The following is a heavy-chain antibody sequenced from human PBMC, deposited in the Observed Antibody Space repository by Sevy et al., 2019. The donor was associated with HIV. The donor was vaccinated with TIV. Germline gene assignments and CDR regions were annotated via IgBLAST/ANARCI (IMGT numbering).Heavy chain of an antibody. CDR3: ARVIVATTYPIRVHESDI. D-gene: IGHD5-12*01. J-gene: IGHJ3*02. CDR2: IYPGDSDT. CDR1: GYMFTNYW. Sequence: GESLKISCKGSGYMFTNYWLGWVLQMSGKGLEWMGMIYPGDSDTRYSPSFQGQVSISADKSISTAYLQWTSLKASDTAMYYCARVIVATTYPIRVHESDIWGQGTMVTVSS. V-gene: IGHV5-51*01.